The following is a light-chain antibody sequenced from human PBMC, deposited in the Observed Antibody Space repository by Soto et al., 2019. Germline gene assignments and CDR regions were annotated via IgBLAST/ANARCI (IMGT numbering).Light chain of an antibody. V-gene: IGKV3-20*01. J-gene: IGKJ4*01. CDR3: QQFGVSPT. Sequence: EIVLTQSPGTLSLSPVERSTLSCRASQTITPTFLAWYQQKPGQAPRLLIYGASSRATDIPDRFSGSGSGTDFNLTISKLEPEDFAVYYCQQFGVSPTFGGGTKVDIK. CDR1: QTITPTF. CDR2: GAS.